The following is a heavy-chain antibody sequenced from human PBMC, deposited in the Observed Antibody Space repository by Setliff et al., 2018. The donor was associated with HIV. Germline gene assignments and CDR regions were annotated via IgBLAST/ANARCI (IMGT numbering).Heavy chain of an antibody. CDR2: INPDSGDT. CDR3: ARGHYDILTGYFFDL. J-gene: IGHJ2*01. CDR1: GYPFSGYY. D-gene: IGHD3-9*01. Sequence: ASVKVSCKASGYPFSGYYMHWVRQAPGQGLEWMGRINPDSGDTNYAQTSQGRVTLTRDTSITTAFMELSRLSSDDTALYYCARGHYDILTGYFFDLWGRGTLVTVSS. V-gene: IGHV1-2*06.